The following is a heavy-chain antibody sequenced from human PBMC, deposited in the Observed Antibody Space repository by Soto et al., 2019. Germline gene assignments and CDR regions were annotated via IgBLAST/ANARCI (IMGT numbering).Heavy chain of an antibody. V-gene: IGHV3-7*03. CDR1: GFTFSSYW. J-gene: IGHJ4*02. CDR2: IKQDGSEK. Sequence: QPGGSLRLSCAASGFTFSSYWMSWVRQAPGKGLEWVANIKQDGSEKYYVDSVKGRFTISRDNAKNSLYLQMNSLRAEDTAVYYCARGNYYDSSGYYAYWGQGTLVTVS. D-gene: IGHD3-22*01. CDR3: ARGNYYDSSGYYAY.